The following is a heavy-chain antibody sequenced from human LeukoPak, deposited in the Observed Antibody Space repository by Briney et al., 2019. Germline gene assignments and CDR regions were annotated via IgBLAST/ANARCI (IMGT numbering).Heavy chain of an antibody. CDR2: IIPILGLE. V-gene: IGHV1-69*04. J-gene: IGHJ4*01. Sequence: GSSVKVSCKASGGTFSSYAISWVRQAPGQGLEWMGRIIPILGLENYAQKFQGRVTISADKSTTTVYMELSSLRSEDTAVYYCARGGWNADSSGYSDYWGHGTLVIVSS. CDR3: ARGGWNADSSGYSDY. D-gene: IGHD3-22*01. CDR1: GGTFSSYA.